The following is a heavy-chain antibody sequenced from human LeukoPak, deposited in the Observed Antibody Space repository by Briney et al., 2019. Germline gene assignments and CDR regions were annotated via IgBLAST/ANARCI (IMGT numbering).Heavy chain of an antibody. V-gene: IGHV1-69*04. CDR3: ARAHNYGVFLFDY. J-gene: IGHJ4*02. Sequence: SVKVSCKVSGYTLTELSMHWVRQAPGKGLEWMGRIIPILGIANYAQKFQGRVTITADKSTSTAYMELSSLRSEDTAVYYCARAHNYGVFLFDYWGQGTLVTVSS. CDR1: GYTLTELS. CDR2: IIPILGIA. D-gene: IGHD4-17*01.